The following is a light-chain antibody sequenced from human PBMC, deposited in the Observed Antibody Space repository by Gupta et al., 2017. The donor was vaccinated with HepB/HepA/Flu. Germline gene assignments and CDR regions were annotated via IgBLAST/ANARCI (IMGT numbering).Light chain of an antibody. CDR1: QSVLYSSNNKNY. CDR2: WAS. Sequence: DIVMTQYPDSLAVSLGERATINCKSSQSVLYSSNNKNYLAWYQQKPGQPPKLLIYWASTRESGVPDRFSGSGSGTDFTLTISSLHAEDVAVYYCQQYYSTPDTFGQGTKLEIK. V-gene: IGKV4-1*01. CDR3: QQYYSTPDT. J-gene: IGKJ2*01.